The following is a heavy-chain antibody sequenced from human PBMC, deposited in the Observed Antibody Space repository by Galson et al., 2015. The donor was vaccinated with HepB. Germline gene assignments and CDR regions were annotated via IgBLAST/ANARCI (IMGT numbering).Heavy chain of an antibody. CDR1: GFTFSSYW. J-gene: IGHJ5*02. V-gene: IGHV3-74*01. CDR2: IDSGGTDT. CDR3: ARDFQYADYP. D-gene: IGHD2-8*01. Sequence: SLRLSCAASGFTFSSYWLHWVRQAPGKGLVWVSGIDSGGTDTRYADSVKGRFTISRDNAQNTLYLQMNSLRAEDTAVYYCARDFQYADYPWGQGTLVTVSS.